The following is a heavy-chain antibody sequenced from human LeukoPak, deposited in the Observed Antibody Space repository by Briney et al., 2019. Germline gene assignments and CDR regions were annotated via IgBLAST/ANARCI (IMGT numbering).Heavy chain of an antibody. D-gene: IGHD6-13*01. CDR1: GFTVSSNY. CDR3: ARDRRAAAGYFDY. CDR2: IYSGGST. Sequence: GGSLRLSCAASGFTVSSNYMSWVRQAPGKGLEWVSVIYSGGSTYYADSVKGRFTISRDNSKNTLYLQMNSLRAEDTAVYYCARDRRAAAGYFDYWGQGTLVTVSS. V-gene: IGHV3-53*01. J-gene: IGHJ4*02.